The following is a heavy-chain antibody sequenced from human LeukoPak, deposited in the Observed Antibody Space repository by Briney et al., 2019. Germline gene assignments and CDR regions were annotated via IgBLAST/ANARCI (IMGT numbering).Heavy chain of an antibody. CDR3: ARGFAGSSGYLLSYFDY. CDR1: GGSITSYY. V-gene: IGHV4-59*01. CDR2: IYYSGST. J-gene: IGHJ4*02. D-gene: IGHD3-22*01. Sequence: SETLSLTCTVSGGSITSYYWSWIRQPPGKGLQWIGSIYYSGSTNYSPSLKSRVTITIDTSKNQFSLKLTSVTAADTAVYYCARGFAGSSGYLLSYFDYWGQGTLVTVSS.